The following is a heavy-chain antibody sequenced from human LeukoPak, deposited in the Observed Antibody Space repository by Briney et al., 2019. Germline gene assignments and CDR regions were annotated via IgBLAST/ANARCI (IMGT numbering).Heavy chain of an antibody. V-gene: IGHV3-48*04. CDR2: ISSTSNTM. D-gene: IGHD3-10*01. Sequence: GGSLRLSCAASGFTFSSYSMNWVRQAPGKGLEWVSYISSTSNTMYYADSVKGRFTISRDNAKTSLYLQMNSLTPEDTAVYYCARISVIRGLSSFDSWGQGTLVTVSS. CDR3: ARISVIRGLSSFDS. J-gene: IGHJ4*02. CDR1: GFTFSSYS.